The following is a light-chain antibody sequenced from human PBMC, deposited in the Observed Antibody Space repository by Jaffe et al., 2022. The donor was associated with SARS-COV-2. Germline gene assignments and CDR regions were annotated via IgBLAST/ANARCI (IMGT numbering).Light chain of an antibody. V-gene: IGKV3-15*01. Sequence: EIVMTQSPATLSVSPGERATLFCRANQSVTSKLAWYQQKPGQAPRLLISSTSTRAPDIPARFGGSGSETEFTLTISSLQSEDFAFYYCQQYNDWPLTFGGGTKVEI. CDR3: QQYNDWPLT. J-gene: IGKJ4*01. CDR1: QSVTSK. CDR2: STS.